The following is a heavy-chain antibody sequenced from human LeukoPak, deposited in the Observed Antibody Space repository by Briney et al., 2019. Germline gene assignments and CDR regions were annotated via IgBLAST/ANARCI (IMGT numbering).Heavy chain of an antibody. CDR1: GYTFTGYY. D-gene: IGHD6-6*01. CDR3: ARGGEQLVLRTYLDY. Sequence: ASVKVSCKASGYTFTGYYMHWVRQAPGQGLEWMGWINPNSGGANYAQKFQGRVTMTRDTSISTAYMELSRLRSDDTAVYYCARGGEQLVLRTYLDYWGQGTLVTVSS. CDR2: INPNSGGA. V-gene: IGHV1-2*02. J-gene: IGHJ4*02.